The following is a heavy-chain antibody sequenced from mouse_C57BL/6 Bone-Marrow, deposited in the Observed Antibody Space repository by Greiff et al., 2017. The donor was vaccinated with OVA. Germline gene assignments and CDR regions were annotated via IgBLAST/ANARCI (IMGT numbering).Heavy chain of an antibody. J-gene: IGHJ1*03. V-gene: IGHV1-81*01. CDR2: IYPRSGNT. Sequence: QVQLQQSGAELARPGASVKLSCKASGYTFTSYGISWVKQRTGQGLEWIGEIYPRSGNTYYNEKFKGKATLTADKSSSTAYMELRSLTSEDSAVYFCARRRLGRWWYFDVWGTGTTVTVSS. CDR1: GYTFTSYG. CDR3: ARRRLGRWWYFDV. D-gene: IGHD1-1*01.